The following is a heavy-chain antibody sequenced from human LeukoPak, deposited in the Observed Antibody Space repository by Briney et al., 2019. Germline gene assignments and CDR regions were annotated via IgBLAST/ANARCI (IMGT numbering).Heavy chain of an antibody. CDR2: IYPGDSDT. Sequence: GESLRISCKGSGYSFTSYRITWVRQMPGKGLEWMGIIYPGDSDTRYSPSFQGQVTISADKSISTAYLQWGSLKASDTAMYYCAREGRSSSPMDYWGQGTLATVSS. J-gene: IGHJ4*02. V-gene: IGHV5-51*01. CDR1: GYSFTSYR. CDR3: AREGRSSSPMDY. D-gene: IGHD6-6*01.